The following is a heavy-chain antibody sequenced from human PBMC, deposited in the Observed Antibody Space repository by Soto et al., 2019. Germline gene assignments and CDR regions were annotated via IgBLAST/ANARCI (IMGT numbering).Heavy chain of an antibody. CDR2: IKSKTDGGTT. Sequence: EVQLVESGGGLVKPGGSLRLSCAASGFTFSNAWINWVRQAPGKGLEWVGRIKSKTDGGTTDYAAPVKGRFATSRDDSKNMVYLEMNSLKTEDTAVYYCTTDSYITTIVVRFDYWGHGTLVTVSS. D-gene: IGHD3-22*01. V-gene: IGHV3-15*07. J-gene: IGHJ4*01. CDR1: GFTFSNAW. CDR3: TTDSYITTIVVRFDY.